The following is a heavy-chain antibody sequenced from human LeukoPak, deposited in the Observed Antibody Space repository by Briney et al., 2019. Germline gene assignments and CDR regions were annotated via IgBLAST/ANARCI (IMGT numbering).Heavy chain of an antibody. CDR3: ARDTGFPQAGTTCYWD. J-gene: IGHJ4*02. Sequence: GGSLRLSCAASGFTFSSYSMTWVRQAPGKGLEWVSSISSSDTYIYYADSVKGRFTISRDNAKNSLYLQRNSLRAEDTAVYYCARDTGFPQAGTTCYWDWGQGTLVTVSS. V-gene: IGHV3-21*01. CDR1: GFTFSSYS. D-gene: IGHD2-2*01. CDR2: ISSSDTYI.